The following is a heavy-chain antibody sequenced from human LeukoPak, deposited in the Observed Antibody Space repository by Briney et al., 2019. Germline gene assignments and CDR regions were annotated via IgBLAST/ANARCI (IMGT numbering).Heavy chain of an antibody. D-gene: IGHD1-26*01. CDR3: AREDDTGRYMGDDAFDI. CDR1: GGTFSSYA. J-gene: IGHJ3*02. CDR2: IIPMSDAA. V-gene: IGHV1-69*06. Sequence: ASVKVSCKASGGTFSSYAISWVRQAPGQGLEWMGGIIPMSDAANYPQKFRGRLTITADIPTSTVYMELSSLRSEDTAVYYCAREDDTGRYMGDDAFDIWGQGTMVTVSS.